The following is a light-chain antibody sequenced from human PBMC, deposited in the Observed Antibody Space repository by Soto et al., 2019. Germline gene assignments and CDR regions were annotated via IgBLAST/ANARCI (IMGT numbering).Light chain of an antibody. CDR2: SAS. J-gene: IGKJ1*01. Sequence: EIVLTQSPGTLSLSPGERATLSCRASQRVSSSFLAWYQQKPGQAPRLLIYSASTRATGIPDRFSGSGSGTDFTLTIRRLEHEDFAVYYCQQYDGSSTFGQGTKVESK. V-gene: IGKV3-20*01. CDR3: QQYDGSST. CDR1: QRVSSSF.